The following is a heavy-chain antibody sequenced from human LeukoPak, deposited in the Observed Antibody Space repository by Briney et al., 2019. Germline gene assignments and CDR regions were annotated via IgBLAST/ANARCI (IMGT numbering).Heavy chain of an antibody. V-gene: IGHV6-1*01. CDR3: AREVGTERPFEY. Sequence: SQTLSLTCAISGDSVSSKSAAWNWIRQSPSRGLEWLGRTFYRSKLYNDYALFVKTRITINPDTSKNQFSLQLDSVTPEDTAVYFCAREVGTERPFEYWGQGTLVTVSS. CDR1: GDSVSSKSAA. J-gene: IGHJ4*02. D-gene: IGHD1-1*01. CDR2: TFYRSKLYN.